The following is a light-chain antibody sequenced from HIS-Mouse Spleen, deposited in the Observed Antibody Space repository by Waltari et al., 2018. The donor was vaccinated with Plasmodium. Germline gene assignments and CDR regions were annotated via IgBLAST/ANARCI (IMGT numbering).Light chain of an antibody. CDR1: SSDVGGYNY. Sequence: QSALTQPRPVSGSPGQSVTISCTGTSSDVGGYNYVSWYQQHPGIAPKLMIYDVSKRPSGVPDRFSGSKSGNTASLTISGLQAEDEADYYCCSYAGSYTYVFGTGTKVTVL. V-gene: IGLV2-11*01. CDR2: DVS. CDR3: CSYAGSYTYV. J-gene: IGLJ1*01.